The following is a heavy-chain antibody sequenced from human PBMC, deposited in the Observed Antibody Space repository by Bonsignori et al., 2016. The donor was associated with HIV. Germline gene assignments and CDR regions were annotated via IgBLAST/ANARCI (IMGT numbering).Heavy chain of an antibody. J-gene: IGHJ6*03. CDR2: MNPNSGNT. Sequence: WVRQAPGQGLEWMGWMNPNSGNTGYAQKFQGRVTMTRNTSISTAYMELSSLRSEDTAVYYCARGFDSSGYYLVYYYYYYMDVWGKGTTVTVSS. CDR3: ARGFDSSGYYLVYYYYYYMDV. D-gene: IGHD3-22*01. V-gene: IGHV1-8*01.